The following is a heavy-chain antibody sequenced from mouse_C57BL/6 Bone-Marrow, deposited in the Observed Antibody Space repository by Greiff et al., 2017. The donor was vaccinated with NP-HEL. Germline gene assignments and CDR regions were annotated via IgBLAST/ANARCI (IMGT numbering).Heavy chain of an antibody. CDR3: ARWGYLYYFDY. CDR1: GYAFSSSW. V-gene: IGHV1-82*01. Sequence: QVQLQQSGPELVKPGASVKISCKASGYAFSSSWMNWVKQRPGKGLEWIGRIYPGDGDTTYNGKFKGKATLTADKSSSTAYMQLSSLTSEDSAVYFSARWGYLYYFDYWGQGTTLTVSS. CDR2: IYPGDGDT. D-gene: IGHD2-2*01. J-gene: IGHJ2*01.